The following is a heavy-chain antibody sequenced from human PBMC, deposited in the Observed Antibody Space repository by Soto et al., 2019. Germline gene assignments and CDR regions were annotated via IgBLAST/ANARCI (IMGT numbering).Heavy chain of an antibody. V-gene: IGHV1-46*03. CDR3: ARVGRYYYYMDV. CDR1: GYTFTSYY. J-gene: IGHJ6*03. Sequence: ASVKVSCKASGYTFTSYYMRWVRQAPGQGPEWMGIINPSGGSTSYAQKFQGRVTMTRDTSTSTVYMELSSLRSEDTAVYYCARVGRYYYYMDVWGKGTTVTVSS. D-gene: IGHD1-26*01. CDR2: INPSGGST.